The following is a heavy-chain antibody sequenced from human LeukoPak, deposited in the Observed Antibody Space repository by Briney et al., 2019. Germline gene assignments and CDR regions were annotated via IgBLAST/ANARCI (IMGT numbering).Heavy chain of an antibody. D-gene: IGHD2-2*01. J-gene: IGHJ3*02. V-gene: IGHV3-66*01. CDR3: ARKALGGSSDHDAFDI. CDR2: IYSGGST. Sequence: PGGSLRLSCAASGFTVSSNYMSWVRQAPGKGLEWVSVIYSGGSTYYADSVKGRFTISRDNSKNTLYLQMNSLRAEDTAVYFCARKALGGSSDHDAFDIWGQGTMVTVSS. CDR1: GFTVSSNY.